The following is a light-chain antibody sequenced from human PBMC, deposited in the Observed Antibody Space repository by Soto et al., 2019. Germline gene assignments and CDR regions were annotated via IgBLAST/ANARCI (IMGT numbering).Light chain of an antibody. CDR3: QQYNNWPHRT. J-gene: IGKJ2*01. CDR2: GAS. CDR1: QSVSSN. Sequence: EIVMTQSPATLSVSPGERATLSCRASQSVSSNLAWYQQKPGQAPRLLIYGASTRATGIPARFSGSGSGTEFTLTISSLQSEDFAVYYCQQYNNWPHRTFGQGTKLEIK. V-gene: IGKV3-15*01.